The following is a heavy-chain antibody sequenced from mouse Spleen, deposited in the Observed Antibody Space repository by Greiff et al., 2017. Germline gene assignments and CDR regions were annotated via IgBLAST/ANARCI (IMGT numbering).Heavy chain of an antibody. J-gene: IGHJ3*01. CDR2: IDPEDGDT. CDR1: GFNIKDYY. V-gene: IGHV14-1*01. D-gene: IGHD4-1*01. CDR3: TTGTLGETWFAY. Sequence: VQLQQSGAELVRPGASVKLSCTASGFNIKDYYMHWVKQRPEQGLEWIGRIDPEDGDTEYAPKFQGKATMTADTSSNTAYLQLSSLTSEDTAVYYCTTGTLGETWFAYWGQGTLVTVSA.